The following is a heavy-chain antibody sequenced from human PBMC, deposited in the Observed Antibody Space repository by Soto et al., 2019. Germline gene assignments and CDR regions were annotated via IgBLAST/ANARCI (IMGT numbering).Heavy chain of an antibody. CDR3: ARLEGLATISYYFDF. D-gene: IGHD3-9*01. J-gene: IGHJ4*02. CDR2: TYYRGNA. V-gene: IGHV4-39*01. CDR1: DDSINSDKYY. Sequence: QLQLQESGPGLVKPSETLSLTCSVSDDSINSDKYYWGWIRQPPGKGLEWIGSTYYRGNAYYNPSLQTRVTISLDKSKSQFSLKLNSVTAADSAVYFCARLEGLATISYYFDFWGPGALVTASS.